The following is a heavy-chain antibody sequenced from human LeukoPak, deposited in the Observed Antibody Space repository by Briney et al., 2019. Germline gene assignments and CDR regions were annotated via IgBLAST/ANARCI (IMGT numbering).Heavy chain of an antibody. D-gene: IGHD3-10*01. J-gene: IGHJ4*02. CDR2: INHSGST. V-gene: IGHV4-34*01. CDR1: GGSFSGYY. Sequence: SETLSLTCAVYGGSFSGYYWSWIRQPPGKGLEWIGEINHSGSTNYNPSLKSRVTISVDTSKNQFSLKLSSVTAADTAVYYCARAFVGGFFDYWGQGTLVTVSS. CDR3: ARAFVGGFFDY.